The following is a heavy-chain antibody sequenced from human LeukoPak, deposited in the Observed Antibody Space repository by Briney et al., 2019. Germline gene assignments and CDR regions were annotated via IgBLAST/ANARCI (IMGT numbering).Heavy chain of an antibody. D-gene: IGHD2-2*01. J-gene: IGHJ3*02. V-gene: IGHV1-2*02. CDR2: INPNSGGT. CDR3: ARVRTTRPIVVVPAAPFGDAFDI. Sequence: ASVKVSCKASGYTFTGYYMHWVRQAPGQGLEWMGWINPNSGGTNYAQKFQGRVTMTRDTSISTAYMGLSRPRSDDTAVYYCARVRTTRPIVVVPAAPFGDAFDIWGQGTMVTVSS. CDR1: GYTFTGYY.